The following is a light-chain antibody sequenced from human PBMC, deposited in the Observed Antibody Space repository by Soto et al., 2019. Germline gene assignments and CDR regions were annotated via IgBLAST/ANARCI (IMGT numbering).Light chain of an antibody. V-gene: IGKV2-28*01. CDR2: LGS. J-gene: IGKJ5*01. Sequence: IVMTQSPLSLPVTPGEPASISCRSSQSLLHSNGYNFLDWYLQKPGQSPQLLIYLGSSRSSGVPDRFSGSGSGTDFTLKIDRVEAEDVGTYYCMQGLRSPPTFGQGTRLEIK. CDR1: QSLLHSNGYNF. CDR3: MQGLRSPPT.